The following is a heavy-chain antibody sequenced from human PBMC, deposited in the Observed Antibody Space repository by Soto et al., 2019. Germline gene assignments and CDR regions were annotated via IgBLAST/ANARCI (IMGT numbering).Heavy chain of an antibody. J-gene: IGHJ3*02. Sequence: ASVKVSCKASGYTFTSYDINWVRQATGQGLEWMGWMNPNSSNTGYAQKFQGRVTMTRNTSISTAYMELSSLRSEDTAVYYCARGAAAARDAFDIWGQGTMVTVSS. V-gene: IGHV1-8*01. D-gene: IGHD6-13*01. CDR3: ARGAAAARDAFDI. CDR1: GYTFTSYD. CDR2: MNPNSSNT.